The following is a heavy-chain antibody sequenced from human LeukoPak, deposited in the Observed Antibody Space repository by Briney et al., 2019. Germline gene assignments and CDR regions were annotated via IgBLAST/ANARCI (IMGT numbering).Heavy chain of an antibody. D-gene: IGHD6-19*01. CDR3: ARVRGSLVFDY. J-gene: IGHJ4*02. CDR2: IYYSGST. Sequence: SETLSLTCTVSGGSISSYYWSWIRQPPGKGLEWIGYIYYSGSTNYNPSLKSRVTISVDTSKNQFSLKLSSVTAADTAVYYCARVRGSLVFDYWGQGTLVTVSS. V-gene: IGHV4-59*01. CDR1: GGSISSYY.